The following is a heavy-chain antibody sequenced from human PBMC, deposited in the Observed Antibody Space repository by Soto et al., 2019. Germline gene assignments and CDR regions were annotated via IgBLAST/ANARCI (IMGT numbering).Heavy chain of an antibody. J-gene: IGHJ6*02. Sequence: GGSLRLSCTASRFTFSSYIMNWVRQAPGKGLEWISTITADGGGTFYADSVKGRFTISRDNSKNTLFLQMNSLRAEDTAVYHCAKGYCSSTSCSTSYYGMDVWGQGTTVTGSS. V-gene: IGHV3-23*01. D-gene: IGHD2-2*01. CDR3: AKGYCSSTSCSTSYYGMDV. CDR2: ITADGGGT. CDR1: RFTFSSYI.